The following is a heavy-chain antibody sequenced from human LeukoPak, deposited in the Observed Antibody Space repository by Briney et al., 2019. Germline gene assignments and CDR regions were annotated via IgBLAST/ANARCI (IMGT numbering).Heavy chain of an antibody. Sequence: GGSLRLSCAASGFTFSSYDMHWVRQATGKGLEWVSAIGTAGDTYYPGSVKGRFTISRENAKNSLYLQMNSLRARATAVDYWAGGGNRYCSGGSCYMFDYWGQGTLVTVSS. CDR2: IGTAGDT. V-gene: IGHV3-13*01. J-gene: IGHJ4*02. CDR1: GFTFSSYD. CDR3: AGGGNRYCSGGSCYMFDY. D-gene: IGHD2-15*01.